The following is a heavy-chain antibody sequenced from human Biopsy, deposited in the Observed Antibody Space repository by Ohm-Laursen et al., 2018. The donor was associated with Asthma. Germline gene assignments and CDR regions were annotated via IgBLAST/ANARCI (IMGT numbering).Heavy chain of an antibody. V-gene: IGHV7-4-1*01. CDR3: TRAGSTFVADY. J-gene: IGHJ4*01. Sequence: SVKVSCKASGYTFNSVAVMWVRQAPGQGLEWMGWINTNSGTPTHVQGFSGRFVFSLDPSVTTAYLQIDSLRSEDTGVYYCTRAGSTFVADYWGQGTLVTVSS. CDR1: GYTFNSVA. D-gene: IGHD5-12*01. CDR2: INTNSGTP.